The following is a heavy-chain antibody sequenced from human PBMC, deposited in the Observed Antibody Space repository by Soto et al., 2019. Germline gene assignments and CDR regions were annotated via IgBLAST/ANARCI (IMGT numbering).Heavy chain of an antibody. J-gene: IGHJ4*02. CDR3: AKQGGSSGWWYFDY. V-gene: IGHV3-23*01. CDR2: MSGSGAYI. CDR1: GFTFSSYA. D-gene: IGHD6-19*01. Sequence: GGSLRLSCAASGFTFSSYAMSWVRQAPGKGLEWVSAMSGSGAYIHYADSVKGRFTISRDNSKNTLYLQMNSLGAEDTAVYYCAKQGGSSGWWYFDYWGQGTLVTVSS.